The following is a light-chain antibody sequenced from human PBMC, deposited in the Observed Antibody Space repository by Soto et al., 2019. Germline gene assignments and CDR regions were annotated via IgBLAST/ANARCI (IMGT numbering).Light chain of an antibody. CDR2: DVS. CDR3: SSYTSSSTLEVV. V-gene: IGLV2-14*01. CDR1: SSDVGGYNY. J-gene: IGLJ2*01. Sequence: QSALTQPASVSGSPGQSITISCTGTSSDVGGYNYVSWYQQHPGKAPKLMIYDVSNRPSGVSNRFSGSKSGNTASLTISGSQAEDEADSYCSSYTSSSTLEVVFGGGTKLTVL.